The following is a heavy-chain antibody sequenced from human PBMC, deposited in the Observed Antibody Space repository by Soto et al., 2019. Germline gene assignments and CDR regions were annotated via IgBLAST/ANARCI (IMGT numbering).Heavy chain of an antibody. J-gene: IGHJ4*02. CDR3: ARQVYIWGSFPDY. V-gene: IGHV3-48*02. CDR1: GFTFSSYS. CDR2: IDSSNSPR. D-gene: IGHD3-16*01. Sequence: EVQLVESGGGLVQPGGSLRLSCAASGFTFSSYSMNWVRQAPGKGLEWVSYIDSSNSPRYYADSVKGRFTISRDNAKNALYLQMNSRRDEDTAVYYCARQVYIWGSFPDYWGQGTLVTVSS.